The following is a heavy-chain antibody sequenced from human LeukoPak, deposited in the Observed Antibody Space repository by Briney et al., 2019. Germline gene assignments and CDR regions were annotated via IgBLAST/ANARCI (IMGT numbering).Heavy chain of an antibody. D-gene: IGHD3-3*01. CDR3: ARGYDVTIFGVVIYNWFDP. J-gene: IGHJ5*02. Sequence: ASVKVSCKASGYTFTSYDINWVRQATGQGLEWMGWMNPNSGNTGYAQEFQGRVTMTRNTSISTAYMELSSLRSEDTAVYYCARGYDVTIFGVVIYNWFDPWGQGTLVTVSS. CDR2: MNPNSGNT. V-gene: IGHV1-8*01. CDR1: GYTFTSYD.